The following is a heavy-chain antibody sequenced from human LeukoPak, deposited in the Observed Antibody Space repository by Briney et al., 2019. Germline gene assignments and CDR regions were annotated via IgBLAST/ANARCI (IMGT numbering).Heavy chain of an antibody. CDR1: GFRFSNYG. J-gene: IGHJ4*02. CDR3: GTVRGPDSSRWYSDY. Sequence: GGSLRLSCAASGFRFSNYGMHWVRQAPGKGLEWVALIWHDGSNKYYADSAKGRFTISRDNSKNTLYLQMNSLRAEDTAVYYCGTVRGPDSSRWYSDYWGQGTLVTVSS. D-gene: IGHD6-13*01. V-gene: IGHV3-33*01. CDR2: IWHDGSNK.